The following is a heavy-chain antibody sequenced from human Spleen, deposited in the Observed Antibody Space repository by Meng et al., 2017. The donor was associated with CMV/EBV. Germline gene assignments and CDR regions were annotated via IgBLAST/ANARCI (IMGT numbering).Heavy chain of an antibody. V-gene: IGHV3-53*01. CDR3: AREPDTNWNEGMDV. D-gene: IGHD1-1*01. CDR1: GFTVSSNY. Sequence: GESLKISCAASGFTVSSNYMSWVRQAPGKGLEWVSVIYSGGGTYYADSVKGRFTISRDNSKNALYLQMNSLRAEDTAVYYCAREPDTNWNEGMDVWGQGTTVTVSS. J-gene: IGHJ6*02. CDR2: IYSGGGT.